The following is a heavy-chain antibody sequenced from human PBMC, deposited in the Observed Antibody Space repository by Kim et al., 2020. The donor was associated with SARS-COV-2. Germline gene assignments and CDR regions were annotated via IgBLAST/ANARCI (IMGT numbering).Heavy chain of an antibody. CDR3: ARGARFLEWLSRRYNWFDP. CDR1: GGTFSSYA. CDR2: IIPIFGTA. V-gene: IGHV1-69*13. Sequence: SVKVSCKASGGTFSSYASSWVRQAPGQGLDWMGGIIPIFGTANYARKFQGRVTITADESTSTAYMELSSLRSEDTAVYYCARGARFLEWLSRRYNWFDPWGQGTLVTVSS. D-gene: IGHD3-3*01. J-gene: IGHJ5*02.